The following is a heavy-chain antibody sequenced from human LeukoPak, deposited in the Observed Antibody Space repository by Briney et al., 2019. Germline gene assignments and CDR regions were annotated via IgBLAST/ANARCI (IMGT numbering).Heavy chain of an antibody. D-gene: IGHD6-13*01. CDR1: GFTVSSNY. CDR2: IYSGGST. J-gene: IGHJ4*02. CDR3: ARWFFKQQGLDY. V-gene: IGHV3-66*01. Sequence: GGSLRPSCAASGFTVSSNYMTWVRQAPGKGLEWVSVIYSGGSTYYADSVKGRFTISRDNSKNTLYLQMNSLRAEDTAVYYCARWFFKQQGLDYWGQGTLVTVSS.